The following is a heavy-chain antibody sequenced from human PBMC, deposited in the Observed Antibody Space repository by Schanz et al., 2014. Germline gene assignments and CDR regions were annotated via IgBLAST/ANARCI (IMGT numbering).Heavy chain of an antibody. CDR1: GYTFTSYG. Sequence: QVQLVQSEAEVKKPGSSVKVSCKASGYTFTSYGINWVRQAPGQGLEWMGWISAYNGNTNYAQKLQGRVTMTADTSTSTAYMDLRSLRSDDTAVYYCARDRRRYCSTASCLHDNWFDPWGQGTLXIVSS. CDR2: ISAYNGNT. D-gene: IGHD2-2*01. J-gene: IGHJ5*02. CDR3: ARDRRRYCSTASCLHDNWFDP. V-gene: IGHV1-18*01.